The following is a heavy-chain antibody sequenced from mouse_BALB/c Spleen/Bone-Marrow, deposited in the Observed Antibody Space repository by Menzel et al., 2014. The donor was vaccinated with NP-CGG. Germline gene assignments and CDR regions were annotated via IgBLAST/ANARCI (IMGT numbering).Heavy chain of an antibody. V-gene: IGHV5-6-5*01. CDR2: INSGDSN. CDR1: GFTFSSYA. J-gene: IGHJ2*01. Sequence: EVKLVESGGGLVKPGGSLKLSCAASGFTFSSYAMSWVRPTPEERLEWVASINSGDSNYYPDSVKGRFTISRDNARNILYLQMSSLRSEDTAMYYCARSTMITTGNYFDYWGQGTTLTVSS. D-gene: IGHD2-4*01. CDR3: ARSTMITTGNYFDY.